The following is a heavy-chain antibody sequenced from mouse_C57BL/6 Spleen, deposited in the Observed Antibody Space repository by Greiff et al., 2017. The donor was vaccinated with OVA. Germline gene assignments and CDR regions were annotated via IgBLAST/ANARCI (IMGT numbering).Heavy chain of an antibody. D-gene: IGHD3-2*02. V-gene: IGHV1-53*01. CDR3: ARDSSGYLYAMDY. Sequence: QVQLQQPGTELVKPGASVKLSCKASGYTFTSYWMHWVKQRPGQGLEWIGNINPSNGGTNYNEKFKSKATLTVDKSSSTAYMQLSSLPSEDSAVYYCARDSSGYLYAMDYWGQGTSVTVSS. CDR1: GYTFTSYW. J-gene: IGHJ4*01. CDR2: INPSNGGT.